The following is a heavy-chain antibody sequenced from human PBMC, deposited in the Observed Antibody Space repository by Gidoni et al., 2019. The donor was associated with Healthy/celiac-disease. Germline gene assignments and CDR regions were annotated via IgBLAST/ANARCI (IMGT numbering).Heavy chain of an antibody. D-gene: IGHD3-9*01. CDR2: IDPSDSYT. CDR3: ARQPRVGPYYDILTGYYLYY. J-gene: IGHJ4*02. Sequence: EVQLVQSGAEVKKPGESLRISCKGSGYRFTSYWISWVRQMPGKGLEWMGRIDPSDSYTNYSPSFQGHVTISADKSISTAYLQWSSLKASDTAMYYCARQPRVGPYYDILTGYYLYYWGQGTLVTVSS. V-gene: IGHV5-10-1*03. CDR1: GYRFTSYW.